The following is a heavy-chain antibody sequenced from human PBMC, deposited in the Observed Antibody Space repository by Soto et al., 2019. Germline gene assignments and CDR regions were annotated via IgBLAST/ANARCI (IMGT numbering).Heavy chain of an antibody. D-gene: IGHD2-8*01. V-gene: IGHV3-30*18. J-gene: IGHJ3*02. CDR3: AKASHCNKGRCSLGLIGDRALDI. CDR1: GLTFSAYG. CDR2: ISYDGSKK. Sequence: ESGGGVVQPGRSLRLSCEASGLTFSAYGMHWVRQAPGKGLEWVATISYDGSKKYFGDSVKGRFTISRDNSKSTLYLEMNRLRTEDTAVYYCAKASHCNKGRCSLGLIGDRALDICGQGTIVTVSS.